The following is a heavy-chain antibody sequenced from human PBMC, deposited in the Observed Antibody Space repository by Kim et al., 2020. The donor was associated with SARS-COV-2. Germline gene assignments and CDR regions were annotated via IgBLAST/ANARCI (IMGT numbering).Heavy chain of an antibody. J-gene: IGHJ4*02. Sequence: ASVKVSCKASGYTFSNYFLHWVRQAPGQGLEWMGIINPSGGTTNYAQKFQGRVTMTRDTSTSTVYMELSSLRSEDTAVYYCARSVGYGSGTLPAHLDYSGAGTLVTVSS. CDR1: GYTFSNYF. V-gene: IGHV1-46*01. CDR3: ARSVGYGSGTLPAHLDY. D-gene: IGHD3-10*01. CDR2: INPSGGTT.